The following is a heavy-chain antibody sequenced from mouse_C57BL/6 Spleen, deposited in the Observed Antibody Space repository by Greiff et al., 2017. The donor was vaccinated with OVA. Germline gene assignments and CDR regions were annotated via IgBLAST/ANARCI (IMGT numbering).Heavy chain of an antibody. CDR3: ARSQRDEELDY. CDR2: IDPSDSYT. Sequence: QVQLQQPGAELVRPGTSVKLSCKASGYTFTSYWMHWVKQRPGQGLEWIGVIDPSDSYTNYNQKFKGKATLTVDTSSSTAYMQLSSLTSEDSAVYYCARSQRDEELDYWGQGTTLTVSS. V-gene: IGHV1-59*01. J-gene: IGHJ2*01. D-gene: IGHD3-3*01. CDR1: GYTFTSYW.